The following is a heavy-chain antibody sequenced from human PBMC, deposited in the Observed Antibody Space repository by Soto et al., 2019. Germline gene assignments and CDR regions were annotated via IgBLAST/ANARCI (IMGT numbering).Heavy chain of an antibody. J-gene: IGHJ6*02. D-gene: IGHD4-4*01. CDR2: IYPGDSDT. CDR3: ARHAYSNHLPYYYYGMDV. Sequence: PGESLKISCKGSGCSFTSYWIGWVRQMPGKGLEWMGIIYPGDSDTRYSPSFQGQVTISADKSISTAYLQWSSLKASDTAMYYCARHAYSNHLPYYYYGMDVWGQGTTVTVSS. V-gene: IGHV5-51*01. CDR1: GCSFTSYW.